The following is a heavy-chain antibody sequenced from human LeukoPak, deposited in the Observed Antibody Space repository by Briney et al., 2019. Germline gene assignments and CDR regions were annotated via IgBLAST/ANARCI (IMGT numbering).Heavy chain of an antibody. CDR1: GFTFSSYA. CDR3: AKAKITQSDRDPFDY. J-gene: IGHJ4*02. CDR2: ISGSGGST. D-gene: IGHD1-20*01. V-gene: IGHV3-23*01. Sequence: PGGSLRLSCAASGFTFSSYAMSWVRQAPGKGLEGVSAISGSGGSTYYADSVKGRFTISRDNSKNTLYLQMNSLRAEDTAVYYCAKAKITQSDRDPFDYWGQGTLVTVSS.